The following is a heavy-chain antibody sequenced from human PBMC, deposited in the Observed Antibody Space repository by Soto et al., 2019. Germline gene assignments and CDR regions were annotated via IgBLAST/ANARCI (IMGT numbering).Heavy chain of an antibody. CDR1: GYTFTSYD. CDR3: ARGRSSSQGFDT. CDR2: MNPNSGNT. J-gene: IGHJ5*02. D-gene: IGHD3-16*02. Sequence: QVQLVQSGAEVKKPGASVKVSCKASGYTFTSYDINWVRQATGQGREWMGWMNPNSGNTGYAQRFPGRVTMTTNTAISPAYMELSSLRSEGTPVYYCARGRSSSQGFDTWGQGTLVPVSS. V-gene: IGHV1-8*01.